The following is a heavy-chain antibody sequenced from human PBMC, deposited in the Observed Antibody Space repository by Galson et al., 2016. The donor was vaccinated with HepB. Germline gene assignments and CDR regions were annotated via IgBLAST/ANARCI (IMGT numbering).Heavy chain of an antibody. J-gene: IGHJ6*02. D-gene: IGHD3-9*01. Sequence: ASFGDFSWSWIRQSPGKGLEWIGEINDGGSANYSPSLKTRVTISIDTSKNQFSLNLSSVTAADTAIYYCVRERLLRYFDLFPSGYYGMDVWGQGTTVTVSS. CDR3: VRERLLRYFDLFPSGYYGMDV. CDR2: INDGGSA. CDR1: ASFGDFS. V-gene: IGHV4-34*01.